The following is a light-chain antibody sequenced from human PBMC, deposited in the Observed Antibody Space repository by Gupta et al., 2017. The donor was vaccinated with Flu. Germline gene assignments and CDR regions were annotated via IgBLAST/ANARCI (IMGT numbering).Light chain of an antibody. CDR1: QSVRNY. J-gene: IGKJ4*01. Sequence: ELVLTQSPATLSLSPGERATLSCRSSQSVRNYLAWDEQKPCQSPRLPIYEAFNMATGIPASFSGSGSKTDFSLTRCGLEPEDFAGYYGHVSSAFGGGTKVEI. V-gene: IGKV3-11*01. CDR3: HVSSA. CDR2: EAF.